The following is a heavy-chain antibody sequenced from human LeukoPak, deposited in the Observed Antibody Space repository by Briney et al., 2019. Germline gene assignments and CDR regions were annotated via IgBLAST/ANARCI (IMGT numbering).Heavy chain of an antibody. CDR2: IYYSGST. D-gene: IGHD2-2*01. J-gene: IGHJ3*02. CDR1: GGSISSGDYY. V-gene: IGHV4-30-4*08. CDR3: ARDIVVVPAVLDAFDI. Sequence: SETLSLTCTVSGGSISSGDYYWSWIRQPPGKGLEWIGYIYYSGSTYYNPSLKSRVTISVDTSKNQFSLKLGSVTAADTAVYYCARDIVVVPAVLDAFDIWGQGTMVTVSS.